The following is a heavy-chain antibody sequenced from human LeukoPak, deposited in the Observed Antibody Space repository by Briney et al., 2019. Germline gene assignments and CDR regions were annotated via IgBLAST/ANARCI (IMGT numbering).Heavy chain of an antibody. CDR3: ARGYCSGGSCVGYYYGMDV. CDR2: INHSGST. Sequence: SQTLSLTCTVSGGSISSGGYYWSWIRQPPGKGLEWIGEINHSGSTNYNPSLKSRVTISVDTSKNQFSLKLSSVTAADTAVYYCARGYCSGGSCVGYYYGMDVWGQGTTVTVSS. V-gene: IGHV4-30-2*01. CDR1: GGSISSGGYY. J-gene: IGHJ6*02. D-gene: IGHD2-15*01.